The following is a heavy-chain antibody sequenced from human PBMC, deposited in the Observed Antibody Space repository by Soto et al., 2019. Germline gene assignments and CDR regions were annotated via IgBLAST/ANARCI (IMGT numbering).Heavy chain of an antibody. D-gene: IGHD6-13*01. CDR3: ARLSGRWQSWFDP. CDR2: LYYSGNT. CDR1: GGSISSNDFY. V-gene: IGHV4-31*03. Sequence: QVQLQESGPGLVKPSQTLSLTCIVSGGSISSNDFYWSWIRQHPGKGLEWIGYLYYSGNTYYNPSLKGRVKILVDTSKNQFSLKVSSGTAADTAVYYCARLSGRWQSWFDPWGQGTLGTVSS. J-gene: IGHJ5*02.